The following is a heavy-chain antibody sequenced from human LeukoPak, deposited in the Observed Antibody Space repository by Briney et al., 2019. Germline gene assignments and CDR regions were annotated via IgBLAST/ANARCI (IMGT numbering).Heavy chain of an antibody. Sequence: GGSLRLSCAASGFTFNNYYMSWVRQAPGKGLEWVANIKQDGNEKHYVDSVKGRFTISRDNAKSSPYLQMNSLRAEDTAVYYCARDPRGSEYSHFDSWGQGTLVTVSS. V-gene: IGHV3-7*01. CDR3: ARDPRGSEYSHFDS. CDR1: GFTFNNYY. D-gene: IGHD3-10*01. J-gene: IGHJ4*02. CDR2: IKQDGNEK.